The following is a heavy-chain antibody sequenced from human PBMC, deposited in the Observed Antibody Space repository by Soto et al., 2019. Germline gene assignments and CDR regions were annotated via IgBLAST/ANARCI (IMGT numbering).Heavy chain of an antibody. Sequence: EVQLVESGGGLVQPGRSLRLSCAASGFTFDDYAMHWVRQAPGKGLEWVSGISWNSGSIGYADSVKGRFTISRDNAKNSLYLQMNSLRAEDTALYYCAKDIGAGDRGVVVAATDAFDIWGQGTMVTVSS. CDR1: GFTFDDYA. CDR2: ISWNSGSI. CDR3: AKDIGAGDRGVVVAATDAFDI. D-gene: IGHD2-15*01. J-gene: IGHJ3*02. V-gene: IGHV3-9*01.